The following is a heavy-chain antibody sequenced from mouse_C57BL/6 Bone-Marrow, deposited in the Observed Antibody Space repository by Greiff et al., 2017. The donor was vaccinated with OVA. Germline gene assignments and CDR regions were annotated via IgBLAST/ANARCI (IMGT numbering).Heavy chain of an antibody. CDR2: FHPYNDDT. Sequence: VQLQESGAELVKPGASVKMSCKASGYTFTTYPIEWMKQNHGKSLEWIGNFHPYNDDTKYNEKFKGKATLTVEKSSSTAYLELSRLTSDDSAVYYCARRGLLPYRGFAYWGQGTLVTVSA. CDR1: GYTFTTYP. V-gene: IGHV1-47*01. D-gene: IGHD2-10*01. CDR3: ARRGLLPYRGFAY. J-gene: IGHJ3*01.